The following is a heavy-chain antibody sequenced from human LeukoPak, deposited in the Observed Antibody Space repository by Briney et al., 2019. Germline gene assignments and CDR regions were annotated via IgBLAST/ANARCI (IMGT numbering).Heavy chain of an antibody. V-gene: IGHV1-46*01. CDR2: INPSGGST. CDR3: ARAAFSYDSSGYYPRIYDY. Sequence: GASVKVSCKASGYTFTSYYMHWVRQAPGQGLEWMGIINPSGGSTSYAQKFQGRVTMTRDTSTSTVYMELSSLRSEDTAVYYCARAAFSYDSSGYYPRIYDYWGQGTLVTVSS. D-gene: IGHD3-22*01. J-gene: IGHJ4*02. CDR1: GYTFTSYY.